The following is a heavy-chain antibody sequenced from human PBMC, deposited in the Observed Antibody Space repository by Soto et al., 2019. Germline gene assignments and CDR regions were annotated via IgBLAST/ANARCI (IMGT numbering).Heavy chain of an antibody. D-gene: IGHD4-4*01. CDR1: GFTFSTYS. J-gene: IGHJ6*03. V-gene: IGHV3-21*01. Sequence: EAQLVESGGGLVKPGGSLRLSCAASGFTFSTYSMDWVRQAPGKGLEWVSSISSTSTYIYYAESVKGRFTISRDNAKNTLYLQMNSQRAEDTAVYYCARDVGNYNLYYSLDVWGKGTTVTVS. CDR2: ISSTSTYI. CDR3: ARDVGNYNLYYSLDV.